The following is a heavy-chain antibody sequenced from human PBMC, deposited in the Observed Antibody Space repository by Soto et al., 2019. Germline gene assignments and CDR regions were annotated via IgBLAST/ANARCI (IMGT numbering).Heavy chain of an antibody. CDR3: AREQYNWKL. Sequence: SETLSLTCIVSGVSVTGYYWTWIRHSPGKGLEWIGYVYHTGNTYYNPSLKSRVTISLDTSKNQVSLRLRSVTAADTAVYYCAREQYNWKLWGQGTLVTVS. CDR1: GVSVTGYY. D-gene: IGHD1-20*01. J-gene: IGHJ4*02. CDR2: VYHTGNT. V-gene: IGHV4-59*02.